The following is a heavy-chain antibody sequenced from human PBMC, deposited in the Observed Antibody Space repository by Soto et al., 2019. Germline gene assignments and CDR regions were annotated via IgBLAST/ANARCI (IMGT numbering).Heavy chain of an antibody. D-gene: IGHD3-9*01. CDR3: ARQRLRYFGHFDY. CDR2: IYYSGST. J-gene: IGHJ4*02. Sequence: SETLSLTCTVSGGSVSSGSYYWSWIRQPPGKGLEWIGYIYYSGSTNYNPSLKSRVTISVDTTKNQFSLKLSSVTAADTAVYYCARQRLRYFGHFDYWGQGTLVTVSS. CDR1: GGSVSSGSYY. V-gene: IGHV4-61*01.